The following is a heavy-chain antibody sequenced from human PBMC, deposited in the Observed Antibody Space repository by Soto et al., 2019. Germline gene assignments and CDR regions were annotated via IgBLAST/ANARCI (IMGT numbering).Heavy chain of an antibody. Sequence: GASVKVSCKASGYFFTDYYIHWVRQAPGQGLEWMGWINPNSGGTTLAEKFEARVTLTRDTSISTVYMELSRLRSDDTAVYYCARDDGQSRDIFDIWGQGTMVTVSS. CDR2: INPNSGGT. CDR3: ARDDGQSRDIFDI. J-gene: IGHJ3*02. D-gene: IGHD2-15*01. CDR1: GYFFTDYY. V-gene: IGHV1-2*02.